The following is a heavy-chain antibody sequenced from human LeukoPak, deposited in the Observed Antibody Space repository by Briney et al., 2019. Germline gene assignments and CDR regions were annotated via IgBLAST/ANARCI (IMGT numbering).Heavy chain of an antibody. CDR2: IYYSGNT. J-gene: IGHJ4*02. CDR1: GDSISTSNSY. V-gene: IGHV4-39*07. Sequence: SETLSLTCTVSGDSISTSNSYWGWIRQPPGKGLEWIGSIYYSGNTYYNASLKSRVTISVDTSKNQFSLKLSSVTAADTAVYYCASGGYNPNYFDYWGQGTLVTVSS. CDR3: ASGGYNPNYFDY. D-gene: IGHD1-1*01.